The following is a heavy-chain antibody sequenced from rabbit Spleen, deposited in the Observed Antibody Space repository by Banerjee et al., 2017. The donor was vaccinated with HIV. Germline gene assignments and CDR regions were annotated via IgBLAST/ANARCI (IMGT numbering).Heavy chain of an antibody. CDR3: VRDRANIGGDYGPYYFDL. CDR1: GFAFSGYG. D-gene: IGHD2-1*01. J-gene: IGHJ4*01. V-gene: IGHV1S47*01. CDR2: IDPLFGNT. Sequence: QEQLVESGGGLVQPGGSLNLSCKASGFAFSGYGMSWVRQAPGKGLEWIGYIDPLFGNTYYASWVNGRFTISSHNAQNTLYLQLNSLTAADTATYFCVRDRANIGGDYGPYYFDLWGPGTLVTVS.